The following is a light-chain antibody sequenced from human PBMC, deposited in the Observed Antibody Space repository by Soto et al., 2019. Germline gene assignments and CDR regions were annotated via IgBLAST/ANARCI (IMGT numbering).Light chain of an antibody. V-gene: IGKV3-20*01. CDR3: QHYGSSLYT. CDR1: QSVNSIY. CDR2: GAS. Sequence: EIVLTQSPGTLSLSPGERATLSCRASQSVNSIYLTWYQQKPGQAPRLLIYGASSRATDIPDRFSGSGSGADVTLTMTRLEPEDSAVYYCQHYGSSLYTFGQGTKVEIK. J-gene: IGKJ2*01.